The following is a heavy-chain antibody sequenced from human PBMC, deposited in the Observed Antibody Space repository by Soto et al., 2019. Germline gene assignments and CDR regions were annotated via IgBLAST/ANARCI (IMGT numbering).Heavy chain of an antibody. D-gene: IGHD3-10*01. CDR2: ISSSGSTI. CDR3: ARVPRWFGELSGGMYYMDV. Sequence: GGSLRLSCAASGFTFSDYYMSWIRQAPGKGLEWVSYISSSGSTIYYADSVKGRFTISRDNAKNSLYLQMNSLRAEDTAVYYCARVPRWFGELSGGMYYMDVWGKGTTVTVSS. CDR1: GFTFSDYY. J-gene: IGHJ6*03. V-gene: IGHV3-11*01.